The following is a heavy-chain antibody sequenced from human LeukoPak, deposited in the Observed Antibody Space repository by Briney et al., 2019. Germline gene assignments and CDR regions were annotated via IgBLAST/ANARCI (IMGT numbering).Heavy chain of an antibody. CDR3: ARGGVDRFDY. D-gene: IGHD3-10*01. CDR2: IYYSGST. CDR1: GGSISSYY. Sequence: SETLSLTCTVSGGSISSYYWSWIRKPPGKGLEWIGYIYYSGSTNYNPSLKSRVTISVDTSKNQFSLKLSSVTAADTAVYYCARGGVDRFDYWGQGTLVTVSS. V-gene: IGHV4-59*01. J-gene: IGHJ4*02.